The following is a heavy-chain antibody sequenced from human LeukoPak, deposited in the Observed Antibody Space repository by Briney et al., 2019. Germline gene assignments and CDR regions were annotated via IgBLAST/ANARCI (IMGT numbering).Heavy chain of an antibody. V-gene: IGHV4-34*01. D-gene: IGHD6-19*01. Sequence: SETLSLTCAVYGGSFSGYYWSWIRQPPGKGLEWIGEINHSGSTNYNPSLKSRVTISVDTSKNQFSLKLSSVTAADTAVHYCARGRLGGAGYWGQGTLVTVSS. J-gene: IGHJ4*02. CDR1: GGSFSGYY. CDR3: ARGRLGGAGY. CDR2: INHSGST.